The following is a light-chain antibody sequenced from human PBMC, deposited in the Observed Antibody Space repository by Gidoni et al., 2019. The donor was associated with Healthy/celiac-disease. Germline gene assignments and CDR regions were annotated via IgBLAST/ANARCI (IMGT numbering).Light chain of an antibody. V-gene: IGKV3-20*01. CDR1: QSVSSSY. CDR3: QQYGSSPWT. Sequence: EIVLTQSPGTLSLSPGERATLSCTASQSVSSSYLAWYQQKPGQAPRLLIYGASSRATGNPDRFSGSGSGTDFTLTISRLEPEDFAVYYCQQYGSSPWTFGQGTKVEIK. J-gene: IGKJ1*01. CDR2: GAS.